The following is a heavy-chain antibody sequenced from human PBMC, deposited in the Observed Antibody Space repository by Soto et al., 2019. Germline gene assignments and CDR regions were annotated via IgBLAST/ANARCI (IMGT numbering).Heavy chain of an antibody. CDR2: IYYSGST. D-gene: IGHD3-10*01. V-gene: IGHV4-39*01. J-gene: IGHJ4*02. Sequence: TSETLSLTCTVSGGSISSSSYYWGWIRQPPGKGLEWIGSIYYSGSTYYNPSLKSRVTISVDTSKNQFSLKLSSVTAADTAVYYCARLGRSMALDYWGQGTLVTVSS. CDR3: ARLGRSMALDY. CDR1: GGSISSSSYY.